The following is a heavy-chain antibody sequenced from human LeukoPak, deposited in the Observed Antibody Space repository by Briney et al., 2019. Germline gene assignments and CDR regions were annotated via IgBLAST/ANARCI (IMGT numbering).Heavy chain of an antibody. Sequence: KIKKEGSEKYYVDSVKGRFTISRDNAKNSLFLQMNSLRAEDTAVYYCASSDSSGRYPFDHWAQGTLVTVSS. V-gene: IGHV3-7*01. J-gene: IGHJ4*02. CDR3: ASSDSSGRYPFDH. CDR2: IKKEGSEK. D-gene: IGHD3-22*01.